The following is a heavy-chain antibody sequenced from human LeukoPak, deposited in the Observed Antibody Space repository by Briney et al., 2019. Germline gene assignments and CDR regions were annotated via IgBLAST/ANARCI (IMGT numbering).Heavy chain of an antibody. J-gene: IGHJ4*02. CDR3: GRLRYSNIGYSSPIDY. CDR2: IYYSGNT. Sequence: PSETLSLTCTVSSGSMNSYYWSWIRQPPGKGLEWIGYIYYSGNTNYNPSLKSRVTISVDTSKNQFSLKLSSVTAADTAVYFCGRLRYSNIGYSSPIDYWGQGTLVTVSS. D-gene: IGHD5-18*01. CDR1: SGSMNSYY. V-gene: IGHV4-59*08.